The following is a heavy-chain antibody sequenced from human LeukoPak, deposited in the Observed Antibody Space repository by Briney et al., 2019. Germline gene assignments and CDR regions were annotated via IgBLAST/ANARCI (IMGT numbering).Heavy chain of an antibody. Sequence: ASMKVSCKASGYTFTTYGISWVRQAPGQGLEWMGWISAYNGNTNYAQKLQGRVTMTTDTSTSTAYMELRSLRSDDTAVYYCARSPAGSGYYLFDYWGQGTLVTVSS. V-gene: IGHV1-18*01. CDR2: ISAYNGNT. D-gene: IGHD3-3*01. CDR3: ARSPAGSGYYLFDY. J-gene: IGHJ4*02. CDR1: GYTFTTYG.